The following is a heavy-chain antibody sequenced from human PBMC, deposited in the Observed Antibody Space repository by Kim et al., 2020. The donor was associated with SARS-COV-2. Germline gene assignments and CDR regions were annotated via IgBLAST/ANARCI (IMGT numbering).Heavy chain of an antibody. V-gene: IGHV3-23*01. CDR3: AKDIYYVSSPPDY. Sequence: AESVEGRLTISRDNSKDTMYLQMNSLRADDTAVYYCAKDIYYVSSPPDYWCQGTLVTVSS. D-gene: IGHD3-22*01. J-gene: IGHJ4*02.